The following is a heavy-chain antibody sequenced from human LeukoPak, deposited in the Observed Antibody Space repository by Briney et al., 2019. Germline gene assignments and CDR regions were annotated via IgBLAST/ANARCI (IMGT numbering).Heavy chain of an antibody. CDR1: GGSISSYY. Sequence: PSETLSLTCTVSGGSISSYYWSWIRQPPGKGLEWIGYIYYSESTNYNPSLKSRVTISVDTSKNQFSLKLSSVTAADTAVYYCARALYCSGGSCYPLYYYYYGMDVWGKGTTVTVSS. D-gene: IGHD2-15*01. J-gene: IGHJ6*04. CDR2: IYYSEST. V-gene: IGHV4-59*01. CDR3: ARALYCSGGSCYPLYYYYYGMDV.